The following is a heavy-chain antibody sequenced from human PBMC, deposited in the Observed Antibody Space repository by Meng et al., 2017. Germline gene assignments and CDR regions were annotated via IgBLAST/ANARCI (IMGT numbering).Heavy chain of an antibody. CDR3: ARDGIAAAGTGRSYFQH. V-gene: IGHV4-39*07. J-gene: IGHJ1*01. CDR1: GGSISSSSYY. Sequence: QRRLKEPGPGLCKPLEPLSLTCTVPGGSISSSSYYWGWIRQPPGKGLEWIGSIYYSGSTYYNPSLKSRVTISVDTSKNQFSLKLSSVTAADTAVYYCARDGIAAAGTGRSYFQHWGQGTLVTVSS. D-gene: IGHD6-13*01. CDR2: IYYSGST.